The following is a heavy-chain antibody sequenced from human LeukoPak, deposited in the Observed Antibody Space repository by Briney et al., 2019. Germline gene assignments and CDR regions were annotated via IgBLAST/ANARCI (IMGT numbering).Heavy chain of an antibody. CDR3: ARDKNIYSVDV. CDR1: GGSISSGDYY. J-gene: IGHJ6*02. Sequence: PSETLSLTCTVSGGSISSGDYYWSWIRQPPGKGLEWIGYISYSGSTNYIPSLKSRVTISVDTSKNQFSLILSSVTAADTAVYYCARDKNIYSVDVWGLGTTITVSS. V-gene: IGHV4-61*08. CDR2: ISYSGST. D-gene: IGHD2/OR15-2a*01.